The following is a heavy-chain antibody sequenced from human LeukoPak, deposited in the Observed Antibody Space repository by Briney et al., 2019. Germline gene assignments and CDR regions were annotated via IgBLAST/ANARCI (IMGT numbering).Heavy chain of an antibody. V-gene: IGHV4-34*01. CDR2: INHSGST. D-gene: IGHD3-10*01. CDR3: ARGFSAGSGSYSAYDY. Sequence: SETLSLTCAVYGGSFSGYYWSWIRQPPGKGLEWIGEINHSGSTNYNPSLKSRVTISVDTSKNQFSLKLSSVTAADTAVYYCARGFSAGSGSYSAYDYWGQGTLVTVSS. CDR1: GGSFSGYY. J-gene: IGHJ4*02.